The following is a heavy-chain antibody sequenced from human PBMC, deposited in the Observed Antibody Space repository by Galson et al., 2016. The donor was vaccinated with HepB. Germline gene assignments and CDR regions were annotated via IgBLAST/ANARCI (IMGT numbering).Heavy chain of an antibody. CDR1: GITFSRFT. Sequence: SLRLSCAASGITFSRFTMNWVRQAPGKGLEWVSSISSSSNYIYYADSVKGRFTISRDNAKKSVYLQMNSLRAEDTAVYYCARDMQQLVLGYFQHWGKGTQVIVSS. D-gene: IGHD6-6*01. CDR2: ISSSSNYI. J-gene: IGHJ1*01. CDR3: ARDMQQLVLGYFQH. V-gene: IGHV3-21*01.